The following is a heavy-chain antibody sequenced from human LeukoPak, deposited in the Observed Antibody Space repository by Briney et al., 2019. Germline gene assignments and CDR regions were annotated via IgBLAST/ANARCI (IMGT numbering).Heavy chain of an antibody. V-gene: IGHV4-59*08. D-gene: IGHD6-6*01. Sequence: SETLSLTCTVSGGSISGYYWTWIRQPPGKGLEWIGYIYSSGSTNYNPSLKSRVTISVDTSKNQFTLRLSSVTAADTAVYYCARHRYTSSSSYFDFWGQGTLVTVSS. CDR2: IYSSGST. J-gene: IGHJ4*02. CDR3: ARHRYTSSSSYFDF. CDR1: GGSISGYY.